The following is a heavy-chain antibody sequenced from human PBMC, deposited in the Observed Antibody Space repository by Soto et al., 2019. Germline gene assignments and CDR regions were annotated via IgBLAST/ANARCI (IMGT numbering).Heavy chain of an antibody. D-gene: IGHD2-15*01. CDR1: GYIFTSFY. CDR3: ARDSDIVVSSVPMGAGYYYNALEI. Sequence: QVLLVQSGAEVKKPGASVKVSCKASGYIFTSFYMHWVRQAPGQGLEWMGIINPSGGRARYTQKFQGRPNMTRDTATRTVYMELSSLRSEDTAGYYCARDSDIVVSSVPMGAGYYYNALEIWGQGPTVTVSS. CDR2: INPSGGRA. J-gene: IGHJ6*02. V-gene: IGHV1-46*01.